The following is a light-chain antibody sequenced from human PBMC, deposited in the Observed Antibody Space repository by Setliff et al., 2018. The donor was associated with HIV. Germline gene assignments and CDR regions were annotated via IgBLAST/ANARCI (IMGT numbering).Light chain of an antibody. CDR1: ISDVGNYNF. J-gene: IGLJ2*01. V-gene: IGLV2-23*02. Sequence: QSALAQPASVSGSPGQSITISCTGTISDVGNYNFVSWYQQKAGKAPKLILYEVAKRPSGVSNRFSGSKSDNTASLTISGLQAEDEADYYCCSYASGTIFVFGGGTKVTVL. CDR3: CSYASGTIFV. CDR2: EVA.